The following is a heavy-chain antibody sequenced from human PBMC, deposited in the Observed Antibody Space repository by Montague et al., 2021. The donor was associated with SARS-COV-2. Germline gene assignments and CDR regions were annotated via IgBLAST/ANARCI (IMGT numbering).Heavy chain of an antibody. Sequence: SLRLSCAASGFTFSDYYMSWFRPAPGKGLEWLSYISSGGTTIFYADSVKGRLTISRDNAENSLYLQVNSLRGEDTAVYYCARVSSNWSDAFDVWGQGTMVTVSS. CDR3: ARVSSNWSDAFDV. CDR1: GFTFSDYY. J-gene: IGHJ3*01. D-gene: IGHD6-13*01. CDR2: ISSGGTTI. V-gene: IGHV3-11*01.